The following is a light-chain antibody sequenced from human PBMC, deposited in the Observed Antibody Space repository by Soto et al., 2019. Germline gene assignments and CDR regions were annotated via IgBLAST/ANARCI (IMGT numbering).Light chain of an antibody. CDR3: AAWDDSLSGVL. CDR2: RNN. V-gene: IGLV1-47*01. J-gene: IGLJ2*01. CDR1: SSNIGNNY. Sequence: QSVLTQPPSASGTPGQRVTISCSGSSSNIGNNYVYWYQHLPGTAPKLLIYRNNQRPSGVPDRFSGSKSGTSGYLAISGPLSEDEADYYCAAWDDSLSGVLFGGGTKLTVL.